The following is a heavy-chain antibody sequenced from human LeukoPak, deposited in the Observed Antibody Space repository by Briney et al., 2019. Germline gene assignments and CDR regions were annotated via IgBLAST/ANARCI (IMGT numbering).Heavy chain of an antibody. Sequence: SETLSLTCAVYGGSFSGYYWSWIRQPPGKGLEWIGEINHSGSTNYNPSLKSRVTISINTSKNQFSLKLSSVTAADTAVYYCARGGYYDSSRYLHFDYWGQGTLVTVSS. CDR2: INHSGST. J-gene: IGHJ4*02. D-gene: IGHD3-22*01. CDR3: ARGGYYDSSRYLHFDY. V-gene: IGHV4-34*01. CDR1: GGSFSGYY.